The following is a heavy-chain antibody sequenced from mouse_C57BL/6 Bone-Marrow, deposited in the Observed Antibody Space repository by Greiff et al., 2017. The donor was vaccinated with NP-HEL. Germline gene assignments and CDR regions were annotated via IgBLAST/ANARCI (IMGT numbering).Heavy chain of an antibody. V-gene: IGHV1-82*01. CDR1: GYAFSSSW. J-gene: IGHJ4*01. CDR2: LYPENGDT. CDR3: TTLYGNYDYAMDY. D-gene: IGHD2-1*01. Sequence: VQLQQSGPELVKPGASVKISCKASGYAFSSSWMNWVKQRPGKGLEWIGRLYPENGDTESASKFQGKATITADTSSNTAYLQLSSLTSEDTAVYYCTTLYGNYDYAMDYWGQGTSVTVAS.